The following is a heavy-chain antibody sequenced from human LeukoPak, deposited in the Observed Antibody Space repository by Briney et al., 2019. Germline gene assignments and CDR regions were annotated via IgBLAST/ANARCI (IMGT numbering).Heavy chain of an antibody. V-gene: IGHV4-34*01. CDR3: ARVPNYYYDSSGYYFDY. Sequence: SETLSLTCAVYGGSFSGYYWSWIRQPPGKGLEWIGEINHSGSTNYNPSLKSRVTISVDTSKNQFSLKLSSVTAADTAVYYCARVPNYYYDSSGYYFDYWGQGTLVTVSS. D-gene: IGHD3-22*01. CDR1: GGSFSGYY. J-gene: IGHJ4*02. CDR2: INHSGST.